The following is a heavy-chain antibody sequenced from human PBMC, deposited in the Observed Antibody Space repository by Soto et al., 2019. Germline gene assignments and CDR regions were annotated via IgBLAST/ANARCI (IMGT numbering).Heavy chain of an antibody. D-gene: IGHD3-22*01. Sequence: PGGSLRLSCAASGFTVSSNYMSWVRQAPGKGLEWVSVIYSGGSTYYADSVKGRFTISRDNSKNTLYLQMSSLRAEDTAVYYCARTLSSGYYPYYFDYWGQGTLVTVSS. J-gene: IGHJ4*02. V-gene: IGHV3-53*01. CDR1: GFTVSSNY. CDR2: IYSGGST. CDR3: ARTLSSGYYPYYFDY.